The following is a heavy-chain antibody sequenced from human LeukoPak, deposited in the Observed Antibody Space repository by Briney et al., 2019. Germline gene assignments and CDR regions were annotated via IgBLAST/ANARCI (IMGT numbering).Heavy chain of an antibody. D-gene: IGHD1-26*01. CDR1: GFTFSSYG. CDR3: AREGIVGPFDY. J-gene: IGHJ4*02. V-gene: IGHV3-30*03. CDR2: ISYDGSNK. Sequence: GGSLRLSCAASGFTFSSYGMHWVRQAPGKGLEWVAVISYDGSNKYYADSVKGRFTISRDNSKNTLYLQMNSLRAEDTAVYYCAREGIVGPFDYWGQGTLVTVSS.